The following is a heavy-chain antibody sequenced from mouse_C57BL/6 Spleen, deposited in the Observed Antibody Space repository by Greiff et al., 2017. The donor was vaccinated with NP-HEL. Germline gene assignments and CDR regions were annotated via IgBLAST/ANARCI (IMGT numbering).Heavy chain of an antibody. Sequence: VQRVESGPGLVQPSQSLSITCTVSGFSLTSYGVHWVRQSPGKGLEWLGVIWRGGSTDYNAAFMSRLSITKDNSKSQVFFKMNSLQADDTAIYYCAKNLGITTVVEMDYWGQGTSVTVSS. CDR3: AKNLGITTVVEMDY. CDR2: IWRGGST. D-gene: IGHD1-1*01. J-gene: IGHJ4*01. V-gene: IGHV2-5*01. CDR1: GFSLTSYG.